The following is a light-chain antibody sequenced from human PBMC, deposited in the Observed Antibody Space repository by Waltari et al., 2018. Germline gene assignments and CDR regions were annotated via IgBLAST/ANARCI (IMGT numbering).Light chain of an antibody. V-gene: IGLV2-14*03. CDR3: SSYISSSTLEL. CDR2: DVS. CDR1: SSDGGGYNY. Sequence: QSALTQPASVSGSPGQSITISCPGTSSDGGGYNYVSWYQKHPGKAPKLMIYDVSNRPSGVSNRFSGSKSGNTASLTISGLQAEDEADYYCSSYISSSTLELFGGGTSLTVL. J-gene: IGLJ2*01.